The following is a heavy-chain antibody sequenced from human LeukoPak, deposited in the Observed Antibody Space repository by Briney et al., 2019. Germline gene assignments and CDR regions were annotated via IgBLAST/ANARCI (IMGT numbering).Heavy chain of an antibody. CDR3: ARLVITMVRGVMKRVSYYFDY. CDR2: MNPNSGNT. J-gene: IGHJ4*02. Sequence: GASVKVSCKASGYTFTSYDINWVRRATGQGLEWMGWMNPNSGNTGYAQKFQGRVTITRNTSISTAYMELSSLRSEDTAVYYCARLVITMVRGVMKRVSYYFDYWGQGTLVTVSS. V-gene: IGHV1-8*03. CDR1: GYTFTSYD. D-gene: IGHD3-10*01.